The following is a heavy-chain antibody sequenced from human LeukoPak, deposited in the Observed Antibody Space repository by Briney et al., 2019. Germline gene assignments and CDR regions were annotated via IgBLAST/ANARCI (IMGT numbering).Heavy chain of an antibody. J-gene: IGHJ4*02. Sequence: GGSLRLSCAASGFTLSSYAMSWVRQAPGKGLEWVSAISGSGGSTYYADSVKGRFTISRDNSKNTLYMQMNSLRAEDTAVYYCASALFHSGRYSLDYWGQGTLVTVSS. CDR1: GFTLSSYA. CDR3: ASALFHSGRYSLDY. V-gene: IGHV3-23*01. CDR2: ISGSGGST. D-gene: IGHD1-26*01.